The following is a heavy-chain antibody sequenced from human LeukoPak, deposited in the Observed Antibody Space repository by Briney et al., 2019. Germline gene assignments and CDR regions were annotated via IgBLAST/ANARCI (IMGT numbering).Heavy chain of an antibody. CDR1: GFTFSSYS. Sequence: PGGSLRLSCAASGFTFSSYSMNWVRQAPGKGLEWVSFIRSSGDYIYYADSVKGRFTISRDNAKNSLYLQMNSLRAEDTAVYFCARAEGYCSGGSCSSPRYYYYYMDVWGKGTTVTISS. V-gene: IGHV3-21*06. CDR2: IRSSGDYI. CDR3: ARAEGYCSGGSCSSPRYYYYYMDV. D-gene: IGHD2-15*01. J-gene: IGHJ6*03.